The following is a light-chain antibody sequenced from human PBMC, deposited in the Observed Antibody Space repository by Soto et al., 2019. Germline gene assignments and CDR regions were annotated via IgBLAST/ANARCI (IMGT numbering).Light chain of an antibody. CDR1: QSISSW. Sequence: DIQMTQSPSTLPASVGDRVTITFRASQSISSWLAWYQQKPGKAPKLLIYDASSLESGVPSRFSGSGSGTEFTLTISSLQPDDFATYYCQQYNSYWTFGQGTKVDNK. V-gene: IGKV1-5*01. CDR3: QQYNSYWT. CDR2: DAS. J-gene: IGKJ1*01.